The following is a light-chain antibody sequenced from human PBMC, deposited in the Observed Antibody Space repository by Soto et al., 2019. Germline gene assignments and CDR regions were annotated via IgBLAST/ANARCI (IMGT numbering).Light chain of an antibody. CDR3: QQYNNWPWT. V-gene: IGKV3-15*01. CDR1: QSARIS. J-gene: IGKJ1*01. CDR2: DVS. Sequence: ETVMTQSPATLSVSPGERATLSCRASQSARISLGWYQQKPGQAPRLLIYDVSTRATGVPARFSGSGSGTEFTLTISSPQSEDFAVYYCQQYNNWPWTFGRGTKVDIK.